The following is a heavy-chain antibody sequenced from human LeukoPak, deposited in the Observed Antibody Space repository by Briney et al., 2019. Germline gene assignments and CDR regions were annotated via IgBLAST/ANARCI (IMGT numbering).Heavy chain of an antibody. CDR3: IRDEALWRLDY. CDR2: IDEGGSNA. V-gene: IGHV3-74*03. D-gene: IGHD2-21*01. CDR1: GFTFSNHW. Sequence: TGGSLRLSCAASGFTFSNHWMHWVRQATGKGLVWVSRIDEGGSNAMYADSVKGRFSISRDNAKNTVNLQMNSLRAEDTGVYYCIRDEALWRLDYWGQGTLVTASS. J-gene: IGHJ4*02.